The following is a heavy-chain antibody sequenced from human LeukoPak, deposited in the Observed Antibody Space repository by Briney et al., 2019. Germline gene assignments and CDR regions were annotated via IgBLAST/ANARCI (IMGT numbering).Heavy chain of an antibody. CDR2: ISSSSSTI. D-gene: IGHD3-16*02. CDR3: ARYHDYVWGSYRYSYGMDV. CDR1: GFTFSSYS. J-gene: IGHJ6*02. Sequence: AGGSLRLSCAASGFTFSSYSMNWVRQAPGKGLEWVSYISSSSSTIYYADSVKGRFTISRDNAKNSLYLQMNSLRGEDTAVYCCARYHDYVWGSYRYSYGMDVWGQGTTVTVSS. V-gene: IGHV3-48*01.